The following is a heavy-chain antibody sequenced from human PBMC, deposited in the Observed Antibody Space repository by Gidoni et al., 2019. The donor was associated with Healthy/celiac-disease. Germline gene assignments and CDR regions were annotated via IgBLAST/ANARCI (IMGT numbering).Heavy chain of an antibody. CDR2: IYYSGST. J-gene: IGHJ3*02. V-gene: IGHV4-59*01. Sequence: QVHLQESGPGLVKPSETLSLTCPVSGGSISSYYWSWIRQPPGKGLEWIGYIYYSGSTNYNPSLKSRVTISVDTSKNQFSLKLSSVTAADTAVYYCARERGYYYDSSGYVFDIWGQGTMVTVSS. D-gene: IGHD3-22*01. CDR1: GGSISSYY. CDR3: ARERGYYYDSSGYVFDI.